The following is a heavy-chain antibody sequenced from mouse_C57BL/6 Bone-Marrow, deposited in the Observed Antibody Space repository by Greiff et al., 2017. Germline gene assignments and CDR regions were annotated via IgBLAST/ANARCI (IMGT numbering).Heavy chain of an antibody. J-gene: IGHJ3*01. CDR1: GFSLTSYA. CDR3: ARGDYYGSSYGAWFAY. Sequence: HVQLKESGPGLVAPSQSLSITCTVSGFSLTSYAISWVRQPPGKGLEWLGVIWTGGGTNYNSALKSRLSISKDNSKSQVFLKMNSLQTDDTARYYCARGDYYGSSYGAWFAYWGQGTLVTVSA. V-gene: IGHV2-9-1*01. CDR2: IWTGGGT. D-gene: IGHD1-1*01.